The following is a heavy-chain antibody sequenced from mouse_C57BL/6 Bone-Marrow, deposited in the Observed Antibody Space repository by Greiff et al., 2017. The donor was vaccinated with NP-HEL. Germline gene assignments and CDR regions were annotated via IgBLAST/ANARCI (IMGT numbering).Heavy chain of an antibody. Sequence: QVQLKESGPGLVAPSQSLSITCTVSGFSLTSYGVDWVRQPPGKGLEWLGVIWGGGSTNYNSALMSRLSISKDNSKSQVILKMNSLQTEDTAMYYCAKRREVGSSGYYAMDYWGQGTSVTVSS. V-gene: IGHV2-9*01. CDR1: GFSLTSYG. D-gene: IGHD1-1*01. CDR3: AKRREVGSSGYYAMDY. CDR2: IWGGGST. J-gene: IGHJ4*01.